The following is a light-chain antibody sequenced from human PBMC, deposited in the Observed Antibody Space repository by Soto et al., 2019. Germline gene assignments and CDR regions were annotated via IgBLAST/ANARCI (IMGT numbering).Light chain of an antibody. Sequence: EIVLTQSPGTLSLSPGERATLSCRASQSVSSRDLAWYQQKPGQAPRLLIYATSSRAAGIPDRFSGSGSGTDFTLTISRLEPEDFAVYHCQQYGSSLTFGQGTKLEIK. V-gene: IGKV3-20*01. CDR2: ATS. CDR3: QQYGSSLT. J-gene: IGKJ2*01. CDR1: QSVSSRD.